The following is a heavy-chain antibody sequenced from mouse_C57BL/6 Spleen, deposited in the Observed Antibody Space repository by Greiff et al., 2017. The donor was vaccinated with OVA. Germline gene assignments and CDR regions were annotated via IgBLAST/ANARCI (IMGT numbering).Heavy chain of an antibody. CDR1: GYTFTDYE. CDR3: TFHGGFAY. V-gene: IGHV1-15*01. J-gene: IGHJ3*01. CDR2: IDPETGGT. D-gene: IGHD1-1*01. Sequence: QVQLQQSGAELVRPGASVTLSCKASGYTFTDYEMHWVKQTPVQGLEWIGAIDPETGGTAYNQKFKGKAILTADKSSSTAYMELRSLTSEDSAVYYCTFHGGFAYWGQGTLVTVSA.